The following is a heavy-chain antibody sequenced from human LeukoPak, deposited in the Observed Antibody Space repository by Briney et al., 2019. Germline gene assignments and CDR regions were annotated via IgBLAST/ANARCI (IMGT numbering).Heavy chain of an antibody. V-gene: IGHV7-4-1*02. CDR3: ARGARGYCSGGSCYAVGVGIDY. Sequence: ASVKVSCKASGYTFTSYAMNWVRQAPGQGLEWMGWINTNTGNPTYAQGFTGRFVFSLDTSVSTAYLQISSLKAEDTAVYYCARGARGYCSGGSCYAVGVGIDYWGQGTLVTVSS. D-gene: IGHD2-15*01. CDR2: INTNTGNP. CDR1: GYTFTSYA. J-gene: IGHJ4*02.